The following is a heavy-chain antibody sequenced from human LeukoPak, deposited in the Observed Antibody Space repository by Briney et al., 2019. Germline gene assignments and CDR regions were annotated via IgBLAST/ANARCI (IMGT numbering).Heavy chain of an antibody. J-gene: IGHJ4*02. V-gene: IGHV3-21*01. CDR2: ISPSTSYT. Sequence: PGGSLRLSCAASGFTFSIYSMNWVRQAPGKGLEWVSSISPSTSYTYYADSVKGRFTVSRDNAKNSLYLQMNSLRAEDTAVYYCARGCGGNCYLNDYWGQGTLVTVSS. D-gene: IGHD2-15*01. CDR1: GFTFSIYS. CDR3: ARGCGGNCYLNDY.